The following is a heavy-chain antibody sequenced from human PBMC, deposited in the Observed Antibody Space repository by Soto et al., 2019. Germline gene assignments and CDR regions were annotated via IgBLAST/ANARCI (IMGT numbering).Heavy chain of an antibody. CDR2: IYYSGST. Sequence: QVQLQESGPGLVKPSETLSLTCTVSGGSISSYYWSWIRQPPGKGLEWIGYIYYSGSTNYNPSLKSRVXXSXDRXKNQFSLKLSSVTAADTAVYYCARGRPAATDAFDIWGQGTMVTVSS. CDR3: ARGRPAATDAFDI. D-gene: IGHD2-2*01. J-gene: IGHJ3*02. V-gene: IGHV4-59*08. CDR1: GGSISSYY.